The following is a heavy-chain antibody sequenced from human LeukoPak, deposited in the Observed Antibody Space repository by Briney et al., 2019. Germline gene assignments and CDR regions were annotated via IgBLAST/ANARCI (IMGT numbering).Heavy chain of an antibody. V-gene: IGHV1-2*02. J-gene: IGHJ3*02. Sequence: ASVKVSCKASGYTFSGFYIHWVRQAPGQGLEWMGWINPNSGVTNYAQKFQGRVTMTRDTSITTAYMELSRLRSDDTAVYYCARDRVYYYDSSGYPDAFDIWGQGTMVTVSS. CDR2: INPNSGVT. CDR3: ARDRVYYYDSSGYPDAFDI. CDR1: GYTFSGFY. D-gene: IGHD3-22*01.